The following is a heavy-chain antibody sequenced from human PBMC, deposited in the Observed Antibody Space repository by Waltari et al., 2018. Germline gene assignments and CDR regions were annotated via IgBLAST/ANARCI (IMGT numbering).Heavy chain of an antibody. CDR3: ARGTVFGVIILAFDM. CDR2: VYYSGST. D-gene: IGHD3-3*01. CDR1: GGSVSSGTYY. V-gene: IGHV4-61*01. J-gene: IGHJ3*02. Sequence: QVQLQESGPGLVKPSETLSLTCTVSGGSVSSGTYYWSWIRLPPGKGLEWIVYVYYSGSTNYNPSLRSRVTISRDTSKNQFSLNLNSVTAADTAVYYCARGTVFGVIILAFDMWGQGTVVTVSS.